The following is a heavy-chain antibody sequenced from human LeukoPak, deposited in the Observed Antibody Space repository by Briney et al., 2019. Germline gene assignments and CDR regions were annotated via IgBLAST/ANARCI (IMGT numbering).Heavy chain of an antibody. D-gene: IGHD5-12*01. Sequence: SESLSLTFTVSGGSISSHYWSWIRQPPGKGLEWIGYIFYSGNTNYNPSLKSRVTISVDTSKNHFSLKLSSVTAADTAVYYCARRQVATTGDDAFDIWGQGTVVTVSS. CDR1: GGSISSHY. CDR3: ARRQVATTGDDAFDI. V-gene: IGHV4-59*11. J-gene: IGHJ3*02. CDR2: IFYSGNT.